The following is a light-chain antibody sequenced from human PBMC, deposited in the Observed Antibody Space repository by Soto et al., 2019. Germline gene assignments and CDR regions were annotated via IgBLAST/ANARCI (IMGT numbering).Light chain of an antibody. J-gene: IGKJ5*01. CDR1: QSLLYSNGYNY. CDR2: LGS. V-gene: IGKV2-28*01. CDR3: MQALQTPPT. Sequence: IAMAESHPFLPVTPGERASISCRSSQSLLYSNGYNYLDWYLQKPGQSPQLLIYLGSNRASGVPDRFSGSGSGTDFTLKISRVEAEDVGVYYCMQALQTPPTFGQGTRLEIK.